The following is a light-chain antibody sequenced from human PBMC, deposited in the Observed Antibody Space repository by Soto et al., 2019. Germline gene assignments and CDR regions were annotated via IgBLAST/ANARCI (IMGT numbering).Light chain of an antibody. J-gene: IGKJ1*01. CDR3: QQFGSSSWT. CDR1: QSVSSSY. CDR2: GAS. V-gene: IGKV3-20*01. Sequence: ESVLTQSPGTLSLSPGEKATLSCRASQSVSSSYLAWYQQKPGQAPGLLIYGASSRATGIPDRFSGSGSGTDFTLTVSRLEPEDFAVYYCQQFGSSSWTFGQGTKVEIK.